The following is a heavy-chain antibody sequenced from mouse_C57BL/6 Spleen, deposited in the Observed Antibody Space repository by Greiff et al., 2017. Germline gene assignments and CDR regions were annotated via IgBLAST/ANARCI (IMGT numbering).Heavy chain of an antibody. CDR1: GYTFTSYT. CDR2: INPSSGYT. J-gene: IGHJ3*01. V-gene: IGHV1-4*01. CDR3: AREDDYGFAY. D-gene: IGHD2-4*01. Sequence: QVQLKESGAELARPGASVKMSCKASGYTFTSYTMHWVKQRPGQGLEWIGYINPSSGYTKYNQKFKDKATLTADKSSSTAYMQLSSLTSEDSAVYYCAREDDYGFAYWGQGTLDTVSA.